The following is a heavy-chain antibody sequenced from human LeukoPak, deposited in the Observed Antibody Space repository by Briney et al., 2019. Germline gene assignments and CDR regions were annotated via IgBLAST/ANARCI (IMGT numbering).Heavy chain of an antibody. CDR1: GFTFSRYA. J-gene: IGHJ4*02. CDR3: AKGDTVFDY. V-gene: IGHV3-23*01. D-gene: IGHD2-15*01. Sequence: GGSLRLSCAASGFTFSRYAMSWVRQAPGKGLEWVYTYYADSVKGRFTISRGNSKNTLYLQMNSLRAKDTAVYYCAKGDTVFDYWGQGTLVTVSS.